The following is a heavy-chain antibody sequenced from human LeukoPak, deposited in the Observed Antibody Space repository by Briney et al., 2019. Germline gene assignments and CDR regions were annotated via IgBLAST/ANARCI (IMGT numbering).Heavy chain of an antibody. CDR2: IYTSGNT. V-gene: IGHV4-61*02. Sequence: PSQTLPLICTVFGDSISSGTYFWSWIRQPAGKGLEWIGRIYTSGNTNYNPSLKSRVTMSVDTSKNQFSLKLSSVTAADTAVYYCARDFNGSYFTFSLHNWGRGTLVTVSS. D-gene: IGHD1-26*01. J-gene: IGHJ4*02. CDR1: GDSISSGTYF. CDR3: ARDFNGSYFTFSLHN.